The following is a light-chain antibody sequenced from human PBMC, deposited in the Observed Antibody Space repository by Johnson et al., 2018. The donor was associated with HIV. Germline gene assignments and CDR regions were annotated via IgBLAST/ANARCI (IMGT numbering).Light chain of an antibody. CDR1: SSNIGNNY. CDR2: DNN. J-gene: IGLJ1*01. V-gene: IGLV1-51*01. CDR3: GAWYSRLTAGSYV. Sequence: QSVLTQPPSVSAAPGQKVTISCSGSSSNIGNNYVSWYQQLPGTAPKLLMYDNNKLPSGIPDRFSGSKSGTSATLGITGLQTGDEADYYCGAWYSRLTAGSYVFGTGTKVTVL.